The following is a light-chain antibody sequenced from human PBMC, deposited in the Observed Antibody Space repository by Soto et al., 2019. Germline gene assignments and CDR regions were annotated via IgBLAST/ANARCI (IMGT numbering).Light chain of an antibody. CDR3: QQYGNSPRT. Sequence: EIVLTQSPGTLSLSPGERATLSCRASQSVSNNYVAWYQQKAGQAPRLLIYGASSRATGIPDRFSGSGSGTDFTLTISRLEPEDFAVYFCQQYGNSPRTFGPGTKVDIK. V-gene: IGKV3-20*01. CDR2: GAS. CDR1: QSVSNNY. J-gene: IGKJ3*01.